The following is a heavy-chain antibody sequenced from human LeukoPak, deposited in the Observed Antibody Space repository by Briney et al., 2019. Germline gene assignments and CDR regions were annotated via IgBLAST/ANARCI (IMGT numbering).Heavy chain of an antibody. Sequence: GGSLRLSCAASGFTVSSNYMSWVRQAPGKGLEWVSVIYSGGRTYYADSVKGRFTLSRDISKNTLYLQMNSLRAEDTAVYYCAKALIEGSTGFDPWGQGTLVTVSS. CDR3: AKALIEGSTGFDP. V-gene: IGHV3-53*01. CDR1: GFTVSSNY. CDR2: IYSGGRT. D-gene: IGHD5/OR15-5a*01. J-gene: IGHJ5*02.